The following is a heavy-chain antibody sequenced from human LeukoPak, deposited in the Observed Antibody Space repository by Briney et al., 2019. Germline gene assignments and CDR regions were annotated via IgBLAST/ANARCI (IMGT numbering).Heavy chain of an antibody. D-gene: IGHD6-13*01. CDR3: ARVWYNAFDI. J-gene: IGHJ3*02. V-gene: IGHV4-59*01. CDR1: GGSISSYY. CDR2: IYYSGST. Sequence: PSETLSLTCTVSGGSISSYYWSWIRQPPGKGLVWIGYIYYSGSTNYNPSLKGRVTISVDTSKNQFSLKLSSVTAADTAVYYCARVWYNAFDIWGQGTMVTVSS.